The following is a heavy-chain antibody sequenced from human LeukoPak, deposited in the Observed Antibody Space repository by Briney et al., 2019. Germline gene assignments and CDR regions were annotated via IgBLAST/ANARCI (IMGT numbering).Heavy chain of an antibody. CDR3: ERDDVAVAGTYFDY. D-gene: IGHD6-19*01. CDR1: GYTFTSYD. Sequence: ASVKVSCKASGYTFTSYDINWVRQATGQGLEWMGWMNPNSGNTGYAQKFQGRVTMTRNTSISTAYMELRSLSSEDTAVDDCERDDVAVAGTYFDYWGQGTLVTVSS. J-gene: IGHJ4*02. CDR2: MNPNSGNT. V-gene: IGHV1-8*01.